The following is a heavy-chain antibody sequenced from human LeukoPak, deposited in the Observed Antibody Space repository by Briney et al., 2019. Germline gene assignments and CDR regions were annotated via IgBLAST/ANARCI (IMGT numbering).Heavy chain of an antibody. J-gene: IGHJ5*02. CDR1: GYTFTSYD. Sequence: ASVKVSCKASGYTFTSYDINWVRQATGQGLEWMGWMNPNSGNTGYAQKFQGRVTITTDESTSTAYMELSSLRSEDTAVYYCARVSSGYDNWFDPWGQGTLVTVSS. CDR2: MNPNSGNT. V-gene: IGHV1-8*01. CDR3: ARVSSGYDNWFDP. D-gene: IGHD3-22*01.